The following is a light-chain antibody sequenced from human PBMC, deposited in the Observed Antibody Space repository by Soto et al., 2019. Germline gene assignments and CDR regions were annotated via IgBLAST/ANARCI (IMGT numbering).Light chain of an antibody. J-gene: IGKJ5*01. Sequence: DIQMTQSPSSLSASVGDRVTITCRASQSIISYLNWYQQKPGKAPKLLIYAASSLQSGVPSMFSGSGSGTDFTLTISSLQPEDFATYYCQQSYSTPPITFGQGTRLEIK. CDR2: AAS. CDR1: QSIISY. V-gene: IGKV1-39*01. CDR3: QQSYSTPPIT.